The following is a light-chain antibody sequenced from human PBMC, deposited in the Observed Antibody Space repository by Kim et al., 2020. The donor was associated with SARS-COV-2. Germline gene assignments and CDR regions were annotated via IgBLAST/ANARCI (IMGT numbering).Light chain of an antibody. J-gene: IGLJ1*01. Sequence: GQRVTISCSGSNSNIGSNTVSWYQQLPGTAPKLLIYSTNQRPSGVPDRFSGSKSGTSASLAISGLQTEDEADYYCAAWDDRLYGYVFGTGTKVTVL. CDR1: NSNIGSNT. V-gene: IGLV1-44*01. CDR2: STN. CDR3: AAWDDRLYGYV.